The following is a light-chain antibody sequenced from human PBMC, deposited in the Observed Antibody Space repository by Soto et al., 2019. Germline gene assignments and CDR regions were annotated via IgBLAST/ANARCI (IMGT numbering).Light chain of an antibody. CDR2: ANT. CDR3: QSYDSSLSGSV. J-gene: IGLJ2*01. CDR1: SSNIGAGYD. Sequence: QPVLTQPPSVSGAPGQRVTISCTGSSSNIGAGYDVHWYQLLPRTAPKLLIYANTNRPSGVPDRFSGSKSGTSASLAITGLQAEDEADYYCQSYDSSLSGSVFGGGTKLTVL. V-gene: IGLV1-40*01.